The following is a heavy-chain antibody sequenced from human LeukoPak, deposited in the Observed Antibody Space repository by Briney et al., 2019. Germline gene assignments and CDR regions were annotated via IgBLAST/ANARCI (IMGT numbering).Heavy chain of an antibody. Sequence: GASVKVSCKASGYTFTGYYLHWVRQAPGQGLEWMGWINPNRGDTNYAQKSQGRVTMTRDTSSSTAYMELSRLRSDDTAVYYCARAYSSDFDYWGQGTLVTVSS. V-gene: IGHV1-2*02. D-gene: IGHD6-25*01. CDR3: ARAYSSDFDY. CDR2: INPNRGDT. CDR1: GYTFTGYY. J-gene: IGHJ4*02.